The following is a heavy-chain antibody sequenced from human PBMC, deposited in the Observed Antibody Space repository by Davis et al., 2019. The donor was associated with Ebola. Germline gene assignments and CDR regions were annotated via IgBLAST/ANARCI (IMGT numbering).Heavy chain of an antibody. CDR2: INYRGST. V-gene: IGHV4-34*01. CDR1: GGSFSGYY. CDR3: ARAITFGGVIVYDAFDI. D-gene: IGHD3-16*02. Sequence: SETLSLTCAVYGGSFSGYYWSWIRQPPGKGLEWIGEINYRGSTNYNPSLKSRVTISVDTSKNQFSLKLSSVTAADTAVYYCARAITFGGVIVYDAFDIWGQGTMVTVSS. J-gene: IGHJ3*02.